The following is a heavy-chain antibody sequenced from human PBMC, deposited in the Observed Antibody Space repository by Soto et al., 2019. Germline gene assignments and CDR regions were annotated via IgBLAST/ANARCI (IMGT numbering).Heavy chain of an antibody. Sequence: SETLSLTCTVSGGSISSSSYYWGWIRQPPGKGLEWIGSIYYSGGTYYNPSLRSRVTISVDTSKNQFSLKLNSVTAADTAVYYCARTPLSYDYVWGSYRSDAFDIWGQGTMVTVSS. J-gene: IGHJ3*02. D-gene: IGHD3-16*02. CDR2: IYYSGGT. CDR1: GGSISSSSYY. CDR3: ARTPLSYDYVWGSYRSDAFDI. V-gene: IGHV4-39*01.